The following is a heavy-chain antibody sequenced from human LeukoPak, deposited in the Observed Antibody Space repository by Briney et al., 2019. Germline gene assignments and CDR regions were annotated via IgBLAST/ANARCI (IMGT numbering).Heavy chain of an antibody. Sequence: SETLSLTCAVYGGSFSGYYWSWIRQPPGKGLEWIGEINHSGSTNYNPSLKSRVTISVDTSKNQFSLKLSSVTAADTAVYYCASGLDYCDILTYDWGQGTLVTVSS. CDR3: ASGLDYCDILTYD. D-gene: IGHD3-9*01. V-gene: IGHV4-34*01. CDR2: INHSGST. J-gene: IGHJ4*02. CDR1: GGSFSGYY.